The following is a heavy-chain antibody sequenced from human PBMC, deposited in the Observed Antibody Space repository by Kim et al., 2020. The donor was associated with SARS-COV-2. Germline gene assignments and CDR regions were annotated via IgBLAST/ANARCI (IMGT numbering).Heavy chain of an antibody. J-gene: IGHJ4*02. CDR1: GFTFSSYA. CDR2: ISGSGGST. D-gene: IGHD5-18*01. CDR3: AKEGRSGYSYGSYYFDY. V-gene: IGHV3-23*01. Sequence: GGSLRLSCAASGFTFSSYAMSWVRQAPGKGLEWVSAISGSGGSTYYADSVKGRFTISRDNSKNTLYLQMNSLRAEDTAVYYCAKEGRSGYSYGSYYFDYWGQGTLVTVSS.